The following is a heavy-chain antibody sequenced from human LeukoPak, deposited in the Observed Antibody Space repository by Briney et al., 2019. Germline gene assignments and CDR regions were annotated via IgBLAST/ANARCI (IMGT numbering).Heavy chain of an antibody. Sequence: SETLSLTCTVSGGSISSYYWSWIRQPAGKGLEWIGRIYTSGSTNYNPSLKSRVTMSVDTSKNQFSLKLSSVTAADTAVYYCARHEGDYYDSSGYYHYYFDYWGQGTLVTVSS. D-gene: IGHD3-22*01. CDR1: GGSISSYY. CDR3: ARHEGDYYDSSGYYHYYFDY. J-gene: IGHJ4*02. V-gene: IGHV4-4*07. CDR2: IYTSGST.